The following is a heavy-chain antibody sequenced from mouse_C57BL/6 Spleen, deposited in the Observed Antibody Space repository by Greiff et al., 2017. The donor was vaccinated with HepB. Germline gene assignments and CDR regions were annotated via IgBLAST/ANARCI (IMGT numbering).Heavy chain of an antibody. CDR2: INPSTGGT. CDR3: AKSLLHYDGSSYVFAY. V-gene: IGHV1-42*01. J-gene: IGHJ3*01. CDR1: GYSFTGYY. Sequence: VQLQQSGPELVKPGASVKISCKASGYSFTGYYMNWVKQSPEKSLEWIGEINPSTGGTTYNQKFKAKATLTVDKSSSTAYMQLKSLTSEDSAVYYCAKSLLHYDGSSYVFAYWGQGTLVTVSA. D-gene: IGHD1-1*01.